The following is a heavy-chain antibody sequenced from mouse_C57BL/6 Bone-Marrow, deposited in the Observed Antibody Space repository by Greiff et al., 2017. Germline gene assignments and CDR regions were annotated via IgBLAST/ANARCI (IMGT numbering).Heavy chain of an antibody. Sequence: EVQLVESGAELVRPGASVKLSCTASGFNIKDYYMHWVKQRPEQGLEWIGRIDPADGDTEYAPKFQGKATMTADTSSNTAYLQLSSLTSEDAAVYYCLPSSYWCCDVWGTGTTVTVSS. J-gene: IGHJ1*03. CDR1: GFNIKDYY. V-gene: IGHV14-1*01. CDR2: IDPADGDT. CDR3: LPSSYWCCDV. D-gene: IGHD2-10*02.